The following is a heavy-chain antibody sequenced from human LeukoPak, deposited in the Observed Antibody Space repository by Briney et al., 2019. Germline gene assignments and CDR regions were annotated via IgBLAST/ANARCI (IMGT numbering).Heavy chain of an antibody. CDR3: AREPLPPDAFDI. D-gene: IGHD2-15*01. Sequence: SQTLSLTCTVSGGSISSGSYYWSWIRQPAGKGLEWIGRIYTSGSTNYNPSLKSRVTISVGTSKNQFSLKLSSVTAADTAVYYCAREPLPPDAFDIWGQGTMVTVSS. CDR2: IYTSGST. CDR1: GGSISSGSYY. V-gene: IGHV4-61*02. J-gene: IGHJ3*02.